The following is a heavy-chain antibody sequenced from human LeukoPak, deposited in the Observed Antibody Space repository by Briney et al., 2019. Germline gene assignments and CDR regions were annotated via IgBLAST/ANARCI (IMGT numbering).Heavy chain of an antibody. V-gene: IGHV3-9*01. D-gene: IGHD1-26*01. Sequence: GGSLRLSCAASGFTFDDYPMHWVRQVPGKGLEWVSGISWNSGSIGYADSVKGRFTISRDNAKNSLYLQVNSLRAEDTAVYYCAKDIGVGATGGTLDYWGQGTLVTVSS. J-gene: IGHJ4*02. CDR2: ISWNSGSI. CDR3: AKDIGVGATGGTLDY. CDR1: GFTFDDYP.